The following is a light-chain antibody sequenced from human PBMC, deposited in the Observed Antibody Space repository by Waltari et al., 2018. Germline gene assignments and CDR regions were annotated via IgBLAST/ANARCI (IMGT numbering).Light chain of an antibody. CDR2: GPD. J-gene: IGLJ2*01. CDR3: HSRETLSTRP. Sequence: SSDLTQDPSLSVALGQTVSITCQGYSLRRYSASWYQQRPGQAPILVLYGPDNRPAGIPDRCAGATSGNTAAVTITGAQAEDEADYYCHSRETLSTRPFGGGTRRTV. V-gene: IGLV3-19*01. CDR1: SLRRYS.